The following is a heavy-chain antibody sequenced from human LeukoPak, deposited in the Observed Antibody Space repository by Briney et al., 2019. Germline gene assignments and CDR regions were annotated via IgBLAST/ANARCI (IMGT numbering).Heavy chain of an antibody. Sequence: SETLSLTCTVSGGSISSYYWSWIRQPPGKGLEWIGYIYYSGSTKYNPSLNSRVTISLDTSKNQFSLKLTSVTAADTAVYYCARSPAFGGLWGQGTLVTVSS. D-gene: IGHD3-16*01. V-gene: IGHV4-59*01. CDR1: GGSISSYY. CDR2: IYYSGST. CDR3: ARSPAFGGL. J-gene: IGHJ4*02.